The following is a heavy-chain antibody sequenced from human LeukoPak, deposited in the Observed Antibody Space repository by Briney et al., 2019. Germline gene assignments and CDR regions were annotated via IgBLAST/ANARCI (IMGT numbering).Heavy chain of an antibody. J-gene: IGHJ5*02. CDR3: ARGLSGSYSYNWFDP. D-gene: IGHD1-26*01. Sequence: GASVKVSCKASGYTFTSYDINWVRQATGQGLEWMGWMNPNSGNTGYAQKLQGRVTMTRNTSISTAYMELSSLRSEDTAVYYCARGLSGSYSYNWFDPWGQGTLVTVSS. CDR1: GYTFTSYD. V-gene: IGHV1-8*01. CDR2: MNPNSGNT.